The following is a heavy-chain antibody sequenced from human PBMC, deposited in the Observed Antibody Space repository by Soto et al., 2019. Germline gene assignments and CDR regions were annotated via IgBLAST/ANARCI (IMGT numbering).Heavy chain of an antibody. CDR1: GYTFTSYD. V-gene: IGHV1-8*01. Sequence: GSVKVSCKASGYTFTSYDINWVRQATGQGLEWMGWMNPNSGNTGYAQKFQGRVTMTRNTSISTAYMELSSLRSEDTAVYYCARGLLRWTYYYDSSGYYLGFDYWGQGTLVTVSS. CDR2: MNPNSGNT. CDR3: ARGLLRWTYYYDSSGYYLGFDY. D-gene: IGHD3-22*01. J-gene: IGHJ4*02.